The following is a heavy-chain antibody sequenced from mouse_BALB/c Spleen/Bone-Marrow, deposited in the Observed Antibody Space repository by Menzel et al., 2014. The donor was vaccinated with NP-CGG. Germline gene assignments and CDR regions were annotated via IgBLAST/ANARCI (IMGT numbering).Heavy chain of an antibody. Sequence: VQLQESGAEQMQPGASVKISCKATGYTFSDYWIEWVKQRPGHGLEWIGEILPGNTNANYNEKFKGRATFTADTSSNTAYKQLSSLTSEDSAVYYCARGWYSMDDWGRGTSVTVSS. V-gene: IGHV1-9*01. CDR3: ARGWYSMDD. CDR2: ILPGNTNA. J-gene: IGHJ4*01. CDR1: GYTFSDYW.